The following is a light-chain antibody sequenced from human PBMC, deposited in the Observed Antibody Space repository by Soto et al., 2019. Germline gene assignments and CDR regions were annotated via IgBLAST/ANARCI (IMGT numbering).Light chain of an antibody. CDR3: SSHTSHSPYV. CDR2: EVS. Sequence: QSVLTQPASVSGSPGQSITISCTGSSSDVGGHNYVSWYQQHPGKAPKLIIYEVSDRPSGVSDRFSGSKSGNTASLTISGLQVEDEADYYCSSHTSHSPYVFGIGTKVTVL. V-gene: IGLV2-14*01. CDR1: SSDVGGHNY. J-gene: IGLJ1*01.